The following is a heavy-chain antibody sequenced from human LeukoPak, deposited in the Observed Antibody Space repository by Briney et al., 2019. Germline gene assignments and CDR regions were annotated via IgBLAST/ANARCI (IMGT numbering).Heavy chain of an antibody. CDR3: ARGWIQLWFVDY. J-gene: IGHJ4*02. Sequence: ASVKVSCKASGYTFTGYYMHWVRQAPGQGLEWMGRINPNSGGTNYAQKFQGRLTMTRDTSISTAYMELSRLRSDDTAVYYCARGWIQLWFVDYWGQGTLVTVSS. CDR1: GYTFTGYY. V-gene: IGHV1-2*06. D-gene: IGHD5-18*01. CDR2: INPNSGGT.